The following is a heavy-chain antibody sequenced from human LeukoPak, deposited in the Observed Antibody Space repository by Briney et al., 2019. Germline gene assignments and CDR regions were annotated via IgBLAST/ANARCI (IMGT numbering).Heavy chain of an antibody. V-gene: IGHV4-34*01. CDR1: GGSFSGYY. Sequence: SETLSLTCAVYGGSFSGYYWSWIRQPPGKGLEWIGEINHSGSTNYNPSLKSRVTISVDTSKNQFSLKLSSVTAADTAVYYCAGNCSSTSCDSRNWFDPWGQGTLVSVSS. J-gene: IGHJ5*02. D-gene: IGHD2-2*02. CDR2: INHSGST. CDR3: AGNCSSTSCDSRNWFDP.